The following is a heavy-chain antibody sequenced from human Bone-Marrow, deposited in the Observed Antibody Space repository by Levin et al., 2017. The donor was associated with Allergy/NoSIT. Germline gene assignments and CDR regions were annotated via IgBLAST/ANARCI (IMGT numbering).Heavy chain of an antibody. CDR1: GFTFSSYE. J-gene: IGHJ3*02. CDR3: ASRRGRYCSGGSAGSGGAFDI. Sequence: PGGSLRLSCAASGFTFSSYEMNWVRQAPGKGLEWVSYISSSGSTIYYADSVKGRFTISRDNAKNSLYLQMNSLRAEDTAVYYCASRRGRYCSGGSAGSGGAFDIWGQGTMVTVSS. V-gene: IGHV3-48*03. CDR2: ISSSGSTI. D-gene: IGHD2-15*01.